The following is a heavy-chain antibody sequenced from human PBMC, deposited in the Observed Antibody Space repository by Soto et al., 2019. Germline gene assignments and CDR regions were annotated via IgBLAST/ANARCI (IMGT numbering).Heavy chain of an antibody. Sequence: GGSLRLSCTASGFTFGDYAMSWVRQAPGKGLEWVGFIRSKAYGGTTEYAASVKGRFTISRDDSKGIAYLQMNSLKTEDTAVYYCTRDRRGDYYDSSGYPDYWGQGTLVTVSS. V-gene: IGHV3-49*04. CDR3: TRDRRGDYYDSSGYPDY. D-gene: IGHD3-22*01. CDR1: GFTFGDYA. CDR2: IRSKAYGGTT. J-gene: IGHJ4*02.